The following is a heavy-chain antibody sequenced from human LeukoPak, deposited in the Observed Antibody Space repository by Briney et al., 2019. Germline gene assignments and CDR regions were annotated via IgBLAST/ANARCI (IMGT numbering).Heavy chain of an antibody. V-gene: IGHV4-34*01. Sequence: PSETLSLTCAVYGGSLNGYYWSWIRQPPGKGLEWIGYIYHSGSTYYNPSLKSRVTISVDRSKNQFSLKLSSVTATDTAVYYCARDFGPRFLEGGGPRFDYWGQGTLVTVSS. CDR1: GGSLNGYY. CDR2: IYHSGST. D-gene: IGHD3-3*01. CDR3: ARDFGPRFLEGGGPRFDY. J-gene: IGHJ4*02.